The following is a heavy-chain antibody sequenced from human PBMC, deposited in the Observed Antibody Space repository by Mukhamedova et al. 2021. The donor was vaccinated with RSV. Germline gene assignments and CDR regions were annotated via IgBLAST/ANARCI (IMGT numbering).Heavy chain of an antibody. CDR3: ARGPGGWLRGPYYFDY. J-gene: IGHJ4*02. Sequence: STNYNPSLKSRVTISVDTSKNQFSLKLSSVTAADTAVYYCARGPGGWLRGPYYFDYWGQGTLVTVSS. V-gene: IGHV4-34*01. CDR2: ST. D-gene: IGHD3-10*01.